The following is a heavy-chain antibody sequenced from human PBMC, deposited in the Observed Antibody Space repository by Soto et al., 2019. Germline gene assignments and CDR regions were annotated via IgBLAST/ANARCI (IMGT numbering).Heavy chain of an antibody. J-gene: IGHJ6*02. CDR1: GFTFSSYG. CDR2: FSSSGSYI. V-gene: IGHV3-21*01. D-gene: IGHD5-18*01. Sequence: PXGSLRLSFAASGFTFSSYGMNGVGQAPGKGLEWVSSFSSSGSYIYYADSVQGRFTISRDNAKNSLYLQMNSLRAEDTAVYYCARDFIQDTVNTYYYFGMDVWGQGTTVTVSS. CDR3: ARDFIQDTVNTYYYFGMDV.